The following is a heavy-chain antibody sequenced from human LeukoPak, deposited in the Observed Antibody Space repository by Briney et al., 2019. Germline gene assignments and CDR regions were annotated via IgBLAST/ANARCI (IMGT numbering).Heavy chain of an antibody. CDR2: FNPEDGET. CDR1: GSTLTELS. D-gene: IGHD3-10*01. CDR3: AAAPHGSGSYYGMDV. J-gene: IGHJ6*02. Sequence: ASVKVSCKVSGSTLTELSMHWVRQAPGKGLEWMGGFNPEDGETIYAQKFQGRVTMTEDTSTDTAYMELSSLGSEDTAVYYCAAAPHGSGSYYGMDVWGQGSTVTVSS. V-gene: IGHV1-24*01.